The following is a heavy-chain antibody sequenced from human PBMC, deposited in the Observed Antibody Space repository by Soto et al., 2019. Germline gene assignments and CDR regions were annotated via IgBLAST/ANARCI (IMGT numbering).Heavy chain of an antibody. CDR1: VDSVSSNSAA. V-gene: IGHV6-1*01. CDR2: TYYRSKWYN. D-gene: IGHD6-13*01. CDR3: VRTPASGSLDP. J-gene: IGHJ5*02. Sequence: PSQTLSLPCAISVDSVSSNSAAWNWIRRSPSRGLEWLGRTYYRSKWYNDYAVSVKSRITINPDTSKNQFSLQLNSVTPEDTAVYYCVRTPASGSLDPWGQGTLVTVSS.